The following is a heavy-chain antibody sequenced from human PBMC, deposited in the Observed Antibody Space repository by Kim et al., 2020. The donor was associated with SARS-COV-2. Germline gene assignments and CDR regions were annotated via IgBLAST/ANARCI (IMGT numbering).Heavy chain of an antibody. J-gene: IGHJ4*02. CDR1: GGSISSSGHY. Sequence: SETLSLTCTVSGGSISSSGHYWGWIRQPPGKGLEWIGTIYYSGGTYYNPSLKSRVTISVDTSKNQFSLKLSSVTAADTAVYFCARDRKYSIAWPIDYWGQGALVTVSS. CDR3: ARDRKYSIAWPIDY. CDR2: IYYSGGT. D-gene: IGHD6-6*01. V-gene: IGHV4-39*07.